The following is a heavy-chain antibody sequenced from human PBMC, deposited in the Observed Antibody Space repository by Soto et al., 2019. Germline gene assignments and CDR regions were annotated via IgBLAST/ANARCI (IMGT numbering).Heavy chain of an antibody. J-gene: IGHJ4*02. CDR1: GFIFSDYY. D-gene: IGHD3-3*01. CDR2: ISSSASTI. V-gene: IGHV3-11*01. Sequence: GGSLRLSCAASGFIFSDYYMTWIRQAPGKGLEWVSYISSSASTIYYADSVKGRFTISRDNAKKSLYLQMDSLRAEDTAAYFCARESGDLWRALDFWGQGTLVTVSS. CDR3: ARESGDLWRALDF.